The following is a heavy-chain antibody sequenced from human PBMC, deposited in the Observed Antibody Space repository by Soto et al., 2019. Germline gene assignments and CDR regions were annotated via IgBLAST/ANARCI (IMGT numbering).Heavy chain of an antibody. CDR2: IYPGDSDT. V-gene: IGHV5-51*01. D-gene: IGHD2-2*01. CDR1: GYSFTSYW. J-gene: IGHJ3*02. Sequence: GESLKISCKGSGYSFTSYWIGWVRQMPGKGLEWMGIIYPGDSDTRYSPSFQGQVTISADKSISTAYLQWSSLKASDTAMYYCASIVVVPAARDDAFDIWGQGTMVTVSS. CDR3: ASIVVVPAARDDAFDI.